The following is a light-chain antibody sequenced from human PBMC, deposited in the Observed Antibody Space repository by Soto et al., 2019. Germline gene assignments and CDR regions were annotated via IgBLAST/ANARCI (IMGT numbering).Light chain of an antibody. CDR1: QTISSW. V-gene: IGKV1-5*03. CDR3: QQYHSYWT. Sequence: DIQMTQSTSTLSVSVSDRVTITFRASQTISSWLAWYQQKPGKAPKLLIYKASTLKSGVPSRFSGSGSGTEFTLTISSLQPDDFATYYCQQYHSYWTFGQGTKVDI. J-gene: IGKJ1*01. CDR2: KAS.